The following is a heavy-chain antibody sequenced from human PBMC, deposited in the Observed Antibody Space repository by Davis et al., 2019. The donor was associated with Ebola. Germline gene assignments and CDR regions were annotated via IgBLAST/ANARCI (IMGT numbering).Heavy chain of an antibody. J-gene: IGHJ4*02. D-gene: IGHD1-26*01. CDR3: ARGKWELLRAGYFDY. V-gene: IGHV4-34*01. Sequence: MPSETLSLTCAVYGGSFSGYYWSWIRQPPGKGLEWIGEINHSGSTNYNPSLKSRVTISVDTSKNQFSLKLSSVTAEDRAVYYCARGKWELLRAGYFDYWGREPWSPSPQ. CDR1: GGSFSGYY. CDR2: INHSGST.